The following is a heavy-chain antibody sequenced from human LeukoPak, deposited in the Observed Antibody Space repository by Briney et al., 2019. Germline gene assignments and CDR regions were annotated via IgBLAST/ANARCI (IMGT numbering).Heavy chain of an antibody. V-gene: IGHV4-59*12. CDR3: AREAETTLNWFDP. D-gene: IGHD1-1*01. J-gene: IGHJ5*02. CDR1: GGSISSYY. Sequence: SETLSLTCTVSGGSISSYYWTWIPQPPGKGLEWLGYIYYSGSTNYNPSLKSRVTISVDTSKNQFSLKLSSVTAADTAMYYCAREAETTLNWFDPWGQGTLVTVSS. CDR2: IYYSGST.